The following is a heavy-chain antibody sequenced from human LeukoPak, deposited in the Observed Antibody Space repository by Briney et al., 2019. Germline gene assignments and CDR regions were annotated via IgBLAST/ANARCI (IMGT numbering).Heavy chain of an antibody. CDR1: GGSISSGSYY. CDR2: IYTSGST. J-gene: IGHJ5*02. Sequence: SQTLSLTCTVSGGSISSGSYYWSWIRQPAGKGLEWIGRIYTSGSTNYNPSLKSRVTISVDTSKNQFSLKLSSVTAADTAVYYCAREKIGYYDGSGRGWFDPWGQGTLVIVSS. CDR3: AREKIGYYDGSGRGWFDP. V-gene: IGHV4-61*02. D-gene: IGHD3-22*01.